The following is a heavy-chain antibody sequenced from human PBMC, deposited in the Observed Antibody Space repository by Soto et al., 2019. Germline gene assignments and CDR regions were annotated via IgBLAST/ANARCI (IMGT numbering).Heavy chain of an antibody. CDR1: GFSFSNYG. V-gene: IGHV3-23*01. D-gene: IGHD3-10*01. Sequence: PGGSLRLSCAASGFSFSNYGMSWVRQAPGKVLEWVSVISGSGGSTYYADSVKGRFTISRDNSKNTLYLQMKSLRAEDTAIYYCAKDVSPYYYGSGSYYNPYYFDYWGQGTLVTVSS. J-gene: IGHJ4*02. CDR3: AKDVSPYYYGSGSYYNPYYFDY. CDR2: ISGSGGST.